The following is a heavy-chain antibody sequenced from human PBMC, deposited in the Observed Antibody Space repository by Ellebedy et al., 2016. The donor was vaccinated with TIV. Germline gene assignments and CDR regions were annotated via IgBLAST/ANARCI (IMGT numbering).Heavy chain of an antibody. CDR3: ATWGTVYDILTAGESV. D-gene: IGHD3-9*01. CDR1: GYSFTSYW. Sequence: KVSCKGSGYSFTSYWIGWVRQMPGKGLEWMGIIYPGDSDTRYSPSFQGHVTIPADKSIRTDYLQWSSLKASDTAMYYCATWGTVYDILTAGESVWGQGTTVTVSS. CDR2: IYPGDSDT. J-gene: IGHJ6*02. V-gene: IGHV5-51*01.